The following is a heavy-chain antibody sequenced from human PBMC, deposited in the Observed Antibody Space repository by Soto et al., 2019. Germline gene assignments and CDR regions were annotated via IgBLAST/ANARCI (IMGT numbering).Heavy chain of an antibody. CDR3: TREGI. Sequence: GGSLRLSCAGSGFTFSSYWMSWVRQAPGKGLEWVASIKPDGSNKYYVDSVKGRFTISRDNAENSLYLQANSLRVEDTAVYYCTREGIWGQGTLVTVSS. CDR2: IKPDGSNK. V-gene: IGHV3-7*01. CDR1: GFTFSSYW. J-gene: IGHJ4*02.